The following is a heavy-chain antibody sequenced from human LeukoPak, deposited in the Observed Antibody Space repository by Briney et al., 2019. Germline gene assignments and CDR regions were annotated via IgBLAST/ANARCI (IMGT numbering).Heavy chain of an antibody. Sequence: SQTLSLTCAISGDSVSSNSAARNWIRQSPSRGLEWLGRTYYRSKWYNDYAVSVKSRITINPATSKNQFSLQLNSVTPEDTAVYYCARDRVTYYYGSGSYSRWFDPWGQGTLVTVSS. CDR2: TYYRSKWYN. CDR1: GDSVSSNSAA. V-gene: IGHV6-1*01. CDR3: ARDRVTYYYGSGSYSRWFDP. D-gene: IGHD3-10*01. J-gene: IGHJ5*02.